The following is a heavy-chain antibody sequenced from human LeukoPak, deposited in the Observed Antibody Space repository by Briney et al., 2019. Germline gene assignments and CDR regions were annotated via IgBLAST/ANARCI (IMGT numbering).Heavy chain of an antibody. Sequence: GGSLRLSCAASGFTFSSFAMTWVRQAPGKGLEWVSSITANHGATYNIDSVKGRFTISRDNSQTTMYLQMNSMRAEDTAVHYCTKDPSGDDIDAFDPWGQGTLVTVSS. CDR2: ITANHGAT. CDR1: GFTFSSFA. CDR3: TKDPSGDDIDAFDP. D-gene: IGHD6-25*01. V-gene: IGHV3-23*01. J-gene: IGHJ5*01.